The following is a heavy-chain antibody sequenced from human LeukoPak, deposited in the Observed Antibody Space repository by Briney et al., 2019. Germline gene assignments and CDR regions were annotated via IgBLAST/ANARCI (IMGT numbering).Heavy chain of an antibody. Sequence: ASVKVSCKASGYTFTSYGISWVRQAPGQGLEWMGWISAYNSNTNYAQKLQGRVTMTTDTSTSTAYMELRSLRSDDTAVYYCARGPRGDDPFYYFDYWGQGTLVTVSS. J-gene: IGHJ4*02. D-gene: IGHD2/OR15-2a*01. CDR1: GYTFTSYG. CDR2: ISAYNSNT. CDR3: ARGPRGDDPFYYFDY. V-gene: IGHV1-18*01.